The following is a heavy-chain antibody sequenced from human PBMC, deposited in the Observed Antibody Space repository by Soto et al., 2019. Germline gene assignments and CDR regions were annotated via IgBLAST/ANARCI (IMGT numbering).Heavy chain of an antibody. CDR2: ISAYNGNT. V-gene: IGHV1-18*01. CDR1: GYTFTSYG. Sequence: ASVKVSCKSSGYTFTSYGISWVRQAPGQGLEWMGWISAYNGNTNYAQKLQGRVTMTTDTSTSTAYMELRSLRSDDTAVYYCARYYDILTGYFAWSNWFDPWGQGTLVTVSS. CDR3: ARYYDILTGYFAWSNWFDP. D-gene: IGHD3-9*01. J-gene: IGHJ5*02.